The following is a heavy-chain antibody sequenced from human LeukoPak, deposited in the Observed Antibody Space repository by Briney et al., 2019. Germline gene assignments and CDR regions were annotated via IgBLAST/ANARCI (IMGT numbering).Heavy chain of an antibody. J-gene: IGHJ4*02. D-gene: IGHD4-17*01. Sequence: SQTLSLTCAISGDSVSSNSATWNWIRQSPSRGLEWLGRTYYRSKWYNDYAVSVKSRIIINPDTSKNHFSLQLDSVTPEDTAVYYCARGYGYRFDYWGQGTLVTVSS. CDR2: TYYRSKWYN. CDR1: GDSVSSNSAT. CDR3: ARGYGYRFDY. V-gene: IGHV6-1*01.